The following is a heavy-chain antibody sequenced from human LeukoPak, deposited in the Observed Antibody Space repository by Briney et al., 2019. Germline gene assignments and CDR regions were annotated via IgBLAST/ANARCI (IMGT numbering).Heavy chain of an antibody. CDR3: ARSEISLLEWFFYYMDV. Sequence: ASVKVSCKASGYTFTGYYMHWVRQAPGQGLEWMGWINPNSGGTNYAQKFQGRVTMTRDTSISTAYMELSRLRSDDTAVYYCARSEISLLEWFFYYMDVWGKGTTVTVSS. CDR2: INPNSGGT. CDR1: GYTFTGYY. D-gene: IGHD3-3*01. V-gene: IGHV1-2*02. J-gene: IGHJ6*03.